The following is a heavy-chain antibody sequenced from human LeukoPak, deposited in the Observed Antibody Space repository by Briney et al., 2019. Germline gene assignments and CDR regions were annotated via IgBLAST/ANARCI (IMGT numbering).Heavy chain of an antibody. CDR2: IYSDNT. V-gene: IGHV3-53*01. J-gene: IGHJ4*02. Sequence: GGSLRLSCAASAFPFSSYTMGWVRQAPGKGLEWVSFIYSDNTHYSDSVKGRFTISRDNSKNTLYLQMNSLRAEDTAVYYCARRAGAYSHPYDYWGQGTLVTVSS. D-gene: IGHD4/OR15-4a*01. CDR1: AFPFSSYT. CDR3: ARRAGAYSHPYDY.